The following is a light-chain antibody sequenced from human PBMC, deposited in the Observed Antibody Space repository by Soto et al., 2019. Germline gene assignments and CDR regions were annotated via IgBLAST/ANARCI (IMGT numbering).Light chain of an antibody. J-gene: IGKJ5*01. Sequence: DIVKTQSPATLSVSPGQRARLSRRASQSASTNLAWYQQKPCQAHRLIIYDASKRATGIPARFSGSGSGTDFTLTISSLEPEDFAAYYCQQRSNWPTITFGQGTKVDIK. CDR3: QQRSNWPTIT. V-gene: IGKV3-11*01. CDR2: DAS. CDR1: QSASTN.